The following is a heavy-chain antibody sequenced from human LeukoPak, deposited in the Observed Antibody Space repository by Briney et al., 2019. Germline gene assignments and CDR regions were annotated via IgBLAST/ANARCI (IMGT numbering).Heavy chain of an antibody. J-gene: IGHJ4*02. CDR1: GFTFSTYG. D-gene: IGHD3-10*01. Sequence: GGSLRLSCAASGFTFSTYGMNWVRQAPGKGLEWVSGVSPSGDITYYADSVKGRFTISRDNSKNTLYLQTNSLRAEDTAVYYCAKEGYYYGSGSLPNYWGKGVMVTV. V-gene: IGHV3-23*01. CDR3: AKEGYYYGSGSLPNY. CDR2: VSPSGDIT.